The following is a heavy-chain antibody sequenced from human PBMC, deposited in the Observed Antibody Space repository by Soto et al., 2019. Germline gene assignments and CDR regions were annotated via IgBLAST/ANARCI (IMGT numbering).Heavy chain of an antibody. Sequence: PSETLSLTCTVSGGAINTNNYYWGWVRQPPGKGLEWIGSVFYDGTTYYSPSLKSRVTISLATSRTQFSLKLNSVTAADTAVYYCARIVVASPVANVWGQGTLVTVSS. V-gene: IGHV4-39*01. D-gene: IGHD2-2*01. CDR2: VFYDGTT. CDR3: ARIVVASPVANV. CDR1: GGAINTNNYY. J-gene: IGHJ4*02.